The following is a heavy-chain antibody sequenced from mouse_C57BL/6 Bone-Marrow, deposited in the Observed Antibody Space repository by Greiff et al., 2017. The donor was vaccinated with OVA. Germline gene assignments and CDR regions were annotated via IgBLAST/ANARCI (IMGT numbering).Heavy chain of an antibody. CDR2: IDPSESYT. CDR3: ARGPDGYYVWYFDV. CDR1: GYTFTSYW. V-gene: IGHV1-69*01. J-gene: IGHJ1*03. Sequence: QVQLQQPGAELVMPGASVKLSCKASGYTFTSYWMHWVKQRPGQGLEWIGEIDPSESYTNYNQKFKGKSTLTVDKSSSTAYMQLSSLTSEDSAVYYCARGPDGYYVWYFDVWGTGTTVTVSS. D-gene: IGHD2-3*01.